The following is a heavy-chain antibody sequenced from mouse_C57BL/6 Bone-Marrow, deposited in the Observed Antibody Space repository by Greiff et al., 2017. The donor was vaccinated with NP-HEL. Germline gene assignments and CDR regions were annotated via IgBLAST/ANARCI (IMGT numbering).Heavy chain of an antibody. D-gene: IGHD2-12*01. CDR1: GFTFSSYG. CDR3: ARDDYFRYFDY. Sequence: EVKLVESGGDLVKPGGSLKLSCAASGFTFSSYGMSWVRQTPDKRLEWVATISSGGSYTYYPDSVKGRFTISRANAKNTLYLQMSSLKSEDTAMYYCARDDYFRYFDYWGQGTTLTVSS. V-gene: IGHV5-6*01. CDR2: ISSGGSYT. J-gene: IGHJ2*01.